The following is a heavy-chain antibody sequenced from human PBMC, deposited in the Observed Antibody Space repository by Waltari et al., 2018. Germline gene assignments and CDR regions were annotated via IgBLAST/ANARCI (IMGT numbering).Heavy chain of an antibody. V-gene: IGHV4-31*03. Sequence: QVQLQESGPGLVKPSQTLSLTCTVSGGSISSGGYYWRWIRQHPGKGLEWIGYIYYSGSTYYNPSLKSRVTISVDTSKNQFSLKLSSVTAADTAVYYCARLRQGGYSYLFDYWGQGTLVTVSS. CDR3: ARLRQGGYSYLFDY. J-gene: IGHJ4*02. CDR2: IYYSGST. D-gene: IGHD5-18*01. CDR1: GGSISSGGYY.